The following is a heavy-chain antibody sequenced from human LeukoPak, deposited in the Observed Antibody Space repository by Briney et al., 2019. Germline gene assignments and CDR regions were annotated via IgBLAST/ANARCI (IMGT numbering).Heavy chain of an antibody. J-gene: IGHJ4*02. D-gene: IGHD3-22*01. Sequence: GGSLRLSCAASGFTFSSYGMHWVRQAPGKGLEWVAVIWYDGSNKYYADSVKGRFTISRDNSKNTLYLQMNSLRAEDTAVYYCSRGGVITTSDDFDYWGQGTLVTVSS. CDR1: GFTFSSYG. CDR2: IWYDGSNK. CDR3: SRGGVITTSDDFDY. V-gene: IGHV3-33*01.